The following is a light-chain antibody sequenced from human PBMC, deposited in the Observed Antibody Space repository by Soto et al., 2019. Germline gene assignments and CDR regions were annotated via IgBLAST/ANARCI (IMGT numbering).Light chain of an antibody. CDR1: QSVSSSY. CDR2: GAS. Sequence: EIVLTQSPGTLSLSPGERATLSGRASQSVSSSYLAWYQQKPGQTPKLLIYGASNRATGIPDRFSGSGSGTDFTLTISRLEPEDFAVYYCQQFGNSPYTFGQGTKLEIK. J-gene: IGKJ2*01. V-gene: IGKV3-20*01. CDR3: QQFGNSPYT.